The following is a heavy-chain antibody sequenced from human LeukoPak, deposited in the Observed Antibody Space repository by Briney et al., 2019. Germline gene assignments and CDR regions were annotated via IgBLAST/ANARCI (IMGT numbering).Heavy chain of an antibody. CDR3: ARGSYGEGEVDY. Sequence: PSETLSLTCTVSGGSVSSGSYYWSWIRQPPGKGLEWIGYIYYSGSTNYNPSLKSRVTISVDTSKNQFSLKLSSVTAADTAVYYCARGSYGEGEVDYWGQGTLVTVSS. V-gene: IGHV4-61*01. CDR2: IYYSGST. D-gene: IGHD5-18*01. J-gene: IGHJ4*02. CDR1: GGSVSSGSYY.